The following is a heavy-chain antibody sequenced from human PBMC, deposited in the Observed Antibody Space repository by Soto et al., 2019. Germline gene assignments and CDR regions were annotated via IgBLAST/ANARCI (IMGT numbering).Heavy chain of an antibody. CDR1: GGTFSSYT. J-gene: IGHJ4*02. CDR2: IIPILGIA. D-gene: IGHD5-12*01. Sequence: QVQLVQSGAEVKKPGSSVKVSCKASGGTFSSYTISWVRQAPGQGLEWMGRIIPILGIANYAQKFQGRVTITADKSTSTAYMELSSLRSEDTAVYYCARDAAGDGYDYERWGQGTLVTVSS. V-gene: IGHV1-69*08. CDR3: ARDAAGDGYDYER.